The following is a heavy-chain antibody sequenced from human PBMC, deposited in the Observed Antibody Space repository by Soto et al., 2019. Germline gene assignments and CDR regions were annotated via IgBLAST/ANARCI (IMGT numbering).Heavy chain of an antibody. CDR2: IYPGDSDT. Sequence: GESLKISCKGSGYSFTSYWIGWVRQMPGKGLEWMGIIYPGDSDTRYSPSFQGQVTISADKSISTSYLQWSSLKASDTAMYYCERTHIPCEIPYFFFYWGQGTLVTVYS. CDR1: GYSFTSYW. CDR3: ERTHIPCEIPYFFFY. J-gene: IGHJ4*02. V-gene: IGHV5-51*01. D-gene: IGHD2-21*01.